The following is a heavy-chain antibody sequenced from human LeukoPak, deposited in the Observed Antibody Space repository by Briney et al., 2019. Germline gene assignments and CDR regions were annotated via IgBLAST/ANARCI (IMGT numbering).Heavy chain of an antibody. D-gene: IGHD3-22*01. Sequence: PSETLSLTCAVYGGSFSGYYWSWVRQPPGRGLEWIGEINHSGSTNYNPSLKSRVTISVDTSRNQFSLRLSSVTAADTAVYYCARGKGYYDSSAFGLWGLGTVVTVSS. CDR1: GGSFSGYY. J-gene: IGHJ3*01. CDR2: INHSGST. V-gene: IGHV4-34*01. CDR3: ARGKGYYDSSAFGL.